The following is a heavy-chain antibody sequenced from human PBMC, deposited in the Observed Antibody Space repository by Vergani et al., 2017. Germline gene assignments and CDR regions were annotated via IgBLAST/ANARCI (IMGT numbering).Heavy chain of an antibody. Sequence: QVQLVESGGGLVKPGGSLRLSCAASGFTFSDYYMSWIRQAPGKGLEWVSYISSSSSYIYYADSVKGRFTISRDNAKNSLYLQMNSLRAEDTAVYYCARDGLFRDFWSGYYPNYYYYYMDVWGKGTTVTVSS. D-gene: IGHD3-3*01. CDR1: GFTFSDYY. J-gene: IGHJ6*03. V-gene: IGHV3-11*06. CDR2: ISSSSSYI. CDR3: ARDGLFRDFWSGYYPNYYYYYMDV.